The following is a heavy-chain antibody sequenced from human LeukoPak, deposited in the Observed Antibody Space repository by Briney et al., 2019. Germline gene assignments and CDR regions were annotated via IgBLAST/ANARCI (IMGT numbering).Heavy chain of an antibody. Sequence: PSETLSLTCAVYGGSFSGYYWSWIRQPPGKGLEWIGEINHSGSINYNSSLKSRVTISVDTSKNQFSLTLSSVTAADTAVFYCAASPNWWVLDYWGQGTLVTVSS. D-gene: IGHD2-8*02. V-gene: IGHV4-34*01. J-gene: IGHJ4*02. CDR3: AASPNWWVLDY. CDR1: GGSFSGYY. CDR2: INHSGSI.